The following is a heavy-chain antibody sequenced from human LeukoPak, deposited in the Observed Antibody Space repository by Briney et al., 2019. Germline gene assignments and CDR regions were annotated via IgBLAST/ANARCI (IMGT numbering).Heavy chain of an antibody. D-gene: IGHD2-15*01. V-gene: IGHV3-21*01. CDR3: ARDSYCSGGSCHFDY. CDR1: GFTFSSYS. CDR2: ISSSSSYI. Sequence: GGSLRLSCAASGFTFSSYSMNWVRQAPGKGLEWVSSISSSSSYIYYADSVKGRFTISRDNAKNSLYLQMNSLRAEDTAVYYCARDSYCSGGSCHFDYWGQGTLVTVSS. J-gene: IGHJ4*02.